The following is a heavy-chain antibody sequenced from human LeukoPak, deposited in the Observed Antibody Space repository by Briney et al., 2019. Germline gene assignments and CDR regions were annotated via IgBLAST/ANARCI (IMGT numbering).Heavy chain of an antibody. CDR2: INHSGST. Sequence: SETLSPTCAVYGGSFSGYYWSWIRQPPGKGREWIGEINHSGSTNYNPSLKSRVTISVDTSKNQFSLKLSSVTAADTAVYYCARGAYYYDSSGYYPYYYYYYMDVWGKGTTVTVSS. D-gene: IGHD3-22*01. CDR3: ARGAYYYDSSGYYPYYYYYYMDV. J-gene: IGHJ6*03. V-gene: IGHV4-34*01. CDR1: GGSFSGYY.